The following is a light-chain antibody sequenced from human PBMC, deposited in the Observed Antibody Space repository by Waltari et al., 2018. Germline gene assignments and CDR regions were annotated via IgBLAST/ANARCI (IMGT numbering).Light chain of an antibody. CDR3: QQLNSYPSWT. Sequence: IQLTQSPSSLSASVGDRVTITCRASQGISSSLALYQQKPGKAPKLLIYAASTLQSGVPSRFSGSGSGTDFTLTISSLQPEDFATYYCQQLNSYPSWTFGQGTKVEIK. J-gene: IGKJ1*01. V-gene: IGKV1-9*01. CDR1: QGISSS. CDR2: AAS.